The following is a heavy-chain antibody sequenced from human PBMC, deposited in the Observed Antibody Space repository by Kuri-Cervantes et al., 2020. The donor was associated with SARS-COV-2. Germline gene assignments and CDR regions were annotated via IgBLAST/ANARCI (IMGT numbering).Heavy chain of an antibody. CDR2: IKQDGSEE. J-gene: IGHJ6*03. CDR3: ASLGFDDNLYYYYYMDV. Sequence: GESLKISCEASGFIFSNYWMSWVRQAPGKGLEWVANIKQDGSEEFYVDSVKGRFTVSRDTAKKSLFLQMNSLRAEDTAVYYCASLGFDDNLYYYYYMDVWGKGTTVTVSS. CDR1: GFIFSNYW. V-gene: IGHV3-7*01. D-gene: IGHD5-12*01.